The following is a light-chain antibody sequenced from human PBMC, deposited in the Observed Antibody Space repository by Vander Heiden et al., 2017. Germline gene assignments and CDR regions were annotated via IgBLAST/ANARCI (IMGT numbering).Light chain of an antibody. J-gene: IGLJ3*02. Sequence: QSVLTQPPSASGTPGQRVTISCSGSRSNVGSNYVYWYQQLPGTAPKLLIYRNNQRPSGVPDRFSGSKSGTSASLAISGLRSEDEADYYCAAWDDSLSVNWVFGGGTKLTVL. CDR1: RSNVGSNY. CDR3: AAWDDSLSVNWV. V-gene: IGLV1-47*01. CDR2: RNN.